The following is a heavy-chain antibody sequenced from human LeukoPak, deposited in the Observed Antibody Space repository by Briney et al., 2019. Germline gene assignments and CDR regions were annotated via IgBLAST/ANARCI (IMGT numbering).Heavy chain of an antibody. CDR2: MNPNSGNT. CDR3: AREEDSSYYYY. J-gene: IGHJ4*02. CDR1: GYTFTSYD. V-gene: IGHV1-8*01. D-gene: IGHD6-13*01. Sequence: GASVKVSCKASGYTFTSYDINWVRQATGQGLEWMGWMNPNSGNTGYAQKFQGRVTMTRDTSTSTVYMELSSLRSEDTAVYYCAREEDSSYYYYWGQGTLVTVSS.